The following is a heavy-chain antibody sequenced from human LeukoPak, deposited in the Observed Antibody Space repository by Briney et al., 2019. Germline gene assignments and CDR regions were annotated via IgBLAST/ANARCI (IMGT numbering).Heavy chain of an antibody. CDR1: GGTFSSYA. Sequence: SVKVSCKASGGTFSSYAISWVRQAPGQGLEWMGGIIPIFGTANYAQKFQGRVTITADESTSTAYMELSSLRSEDPAAYYCARDDYGDYVTLFDYWGQGTLVTVSS. CDR2: IIPIFGTA. CDR3: ARDDYGDYVTLFDY. J-gene: IGHJ4*02. V-gene: IGHV1-69*13. D-gene: IGHD4-17*01.